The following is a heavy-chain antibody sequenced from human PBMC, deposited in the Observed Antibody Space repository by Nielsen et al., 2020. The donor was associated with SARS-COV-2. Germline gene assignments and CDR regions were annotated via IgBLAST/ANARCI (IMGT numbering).Heavy chain of an antibody. D-gene: IGHD3-22*01. CDR3: AKIAYYYDSSGYLDAFDI. CDR2: ISWNSGSI. V-gene: IGHV3-9*01. Sequence: SLKISCAASGFTFDDYAMHWVRQAPGTGLEWVSGISWNSGSIGYADSVKGRFTISRDNAKNSLYLQMNSLRAEDTALYYCAKIAYYYDSSGYLDAFDIWGQGTMVTVSS. J-gene: IGHJ3*02. CDR1: GFTFDDYA.